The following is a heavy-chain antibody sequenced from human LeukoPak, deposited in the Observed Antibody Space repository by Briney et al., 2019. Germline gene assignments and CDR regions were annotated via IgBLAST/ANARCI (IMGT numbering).Heavy chain of an antibody. V-gene: IGHV1-69*05. CDR2: IIPIFGTA. CDR1: GGTFSSYA. Sequence: ASVKVSCKASGGTFSSYAISWVRQAPGQGLEWMGRIIPIFGTANYAQKFQGRVTITTDESTSTAYMELSSLRSEDTAVYYCARGIVVVPPSPYYFDYWGQGTLVTVSS. CDR3: ARGIVVVPPSPYYFDY. J-gene: IGHJ4*02. D-gene: IGHD2-2*01.